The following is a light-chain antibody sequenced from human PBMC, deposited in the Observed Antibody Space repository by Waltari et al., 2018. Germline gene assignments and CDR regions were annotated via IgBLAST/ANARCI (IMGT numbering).Light chain of an antibody. Sequence: DIVMAQSPLSLPVTPGEPASISCRSSQSLLHSNGFNYLDWYLKKPGQSPQLLIYLGSNRASGVPDRFSGSVSGTDFTLKISRVEAEDVGVYYCMQALQTPVFGPGTKVDIK. CDR3: MQALQTPV. CDR2: LGS. V-gene: IGKV2-28*01. CDR1: QSLLHSNGFNY. J-gene: IGKJ3*01.